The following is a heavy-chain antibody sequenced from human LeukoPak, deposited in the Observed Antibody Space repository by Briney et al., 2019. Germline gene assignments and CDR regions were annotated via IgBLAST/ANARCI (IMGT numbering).Heavy chain of an antibody. J-gene: IGHJ3*02. Sequence: GGSLRLSCAASAFIFSSYGMSWVRQAPGKWLESVSAMSGDGRDIFYADAVKGRFHIPKDHSKNQLYLQMNSLRAEDTAVYYCAKDLSVAAGEDAFDMWGQGTMLSVSS. D-gene: IGHD6-13*01. CDR1: AFIFSSYG. V-gene: IGHV3-23*01. CDR2: MSGDGRDI. CDR3: AKDLSVAAGEDAFDM.